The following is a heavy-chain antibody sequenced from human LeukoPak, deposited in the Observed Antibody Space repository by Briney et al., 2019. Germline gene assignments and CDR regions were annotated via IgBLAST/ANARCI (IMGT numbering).Heavy chain of an antibody. CDR2: INHSGST. D-gene: IGHD3-22*01. CDR1: GGSFSGYY. Sequence: SETLSLTCAVYGGSFSGYYWSWIRQPPGKGLEWIGEINHSGSTNYNPSLKSRVTISVDTSKNQFSLKLSSVTAADTAVYYCARGNYYDSSGYYWDASDIWGQGTMVTVSS. CDR3: ARGNYYDSSGYYWDASDI. J-gene: IGHJ3*02. V-gene: IGHV4-34*01.